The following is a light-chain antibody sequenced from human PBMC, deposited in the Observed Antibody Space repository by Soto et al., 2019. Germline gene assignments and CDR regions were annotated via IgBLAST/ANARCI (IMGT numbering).Light chain of an antibody. CDR3: AAWDDSLSGPV. J-gene: IGLJ1*01. Sequence: QSALVQPPSASGTPGQTVTISCSGSSSNIGSNYVFWYQQLPGTAPKLLIYRNNQRPSGVPDRFSGSKSGTSASLAISGLRSEDEADYYCAAWDDSLSGPVFGTGTKVTVL. CDR1: SSNIGSNY. V-gene: IGLV1-47*01. CDR2: RNN.